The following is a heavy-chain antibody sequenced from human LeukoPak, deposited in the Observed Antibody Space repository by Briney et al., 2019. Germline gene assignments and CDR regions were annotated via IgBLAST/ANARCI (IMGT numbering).Heavy chain of an antibody. V-gene: IGHV3-7*01. CDR2: IKQDGSEK. CDR3: ARTEVGATWSNFDY. CDR1: GFTFSSYA. J-gene: IGHJ4*02. Sequence: GGSLRLSCAASGFTFSSYAMSWVRQAPGKGLEWVANIKQDGSEKYYVDSVKGRFTISRDNAKNSLYLQMNSLRAEDTAVYYCARTEVGATWSNFDYWGQGTLVTVSS. D-gene: IGHD1-26*01.